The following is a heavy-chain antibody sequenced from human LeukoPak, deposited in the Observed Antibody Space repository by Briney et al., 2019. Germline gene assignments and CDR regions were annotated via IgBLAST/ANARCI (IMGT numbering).Heavy chain of an antibody. CDR1: GGSISSYC. D-gene: IGHD3-3*01. V-gene: IGHV4-4*07. J-gene: IGHJ5*02. CDR2: IYTSGST. Sequence: SETLSLTCTVSGGSISSYCWSWIRQPAGKGLEWIGRIYTSGSTNYNPSLKSRVTMSVDTSKNQFSLKLSSVTAADTAVYYCARDHYDFWSGPKGSWFDPWGQGTLVTVSS. CDR3: ARDHYDFWSGPKGSWFDP.